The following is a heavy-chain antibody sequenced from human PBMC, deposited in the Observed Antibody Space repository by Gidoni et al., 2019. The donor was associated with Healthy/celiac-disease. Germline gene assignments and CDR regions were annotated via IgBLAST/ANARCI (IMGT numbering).Heavy chain of an antibody. CDR3: TTDQLTMVREVIIRRWFDP. CDR1: GFPFSNAW. Sequence: EVQLVESGGGLVKPGGSLRLACAASGFPFSNAWRSWARQAPGKGLGWVGRIKSKTDGGTTDYAAPVKGRFTISRDDSKNTLYLQMNSLKTEDTAVYYCTTDQLTMVREVIIRRWFDPWGQGTLVTVSS. V-gene: IGHV3-15*01. D-gene: IGHD3-10*01. CDR2: IKSKTDGGTT. J-gene: IGHJ5*02.